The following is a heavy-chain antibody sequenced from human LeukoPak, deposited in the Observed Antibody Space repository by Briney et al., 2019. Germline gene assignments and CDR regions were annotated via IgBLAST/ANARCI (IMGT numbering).Heavy chain of an antibody. CDR2: INTDGIST. V-gene: IGHV3-74*01. CDR1: GFTFSGYW. Sequence: PGGSLRLSCAASGFTFSGYWMHWVRQAPGKGLVWASRINTDGISTTYADSVKGRFTISRDNAKNTLYLQMNSLRAEDTAVYICARGRGPTSFYYMDVWGKGTTVTVSS. J-gene: IGHJ6*03. CDR3: ARGRGPTSFYYMDV. D-gene: IGHD6-6*01.